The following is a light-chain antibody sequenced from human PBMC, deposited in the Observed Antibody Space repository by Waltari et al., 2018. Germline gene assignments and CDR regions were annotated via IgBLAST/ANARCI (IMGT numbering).Light chain of an antibody. CDR1: QRRLRSNGFTD. J-gene: IGKJ1*01. CDR2: LGS. V-gene: IGKV2-28*01. CDR3: MQAEQAPRT. Sequence: EILMTQSPVSLTVTPGEPASISCRFSQRRLRSNGFTDLDWYLQKPGQSPQVLIFLGSNRPSGVPDRFSGSGSGTDFTLKISRVEAEDVGVYYCMQAEQAPRTFGQGTKVEIK.